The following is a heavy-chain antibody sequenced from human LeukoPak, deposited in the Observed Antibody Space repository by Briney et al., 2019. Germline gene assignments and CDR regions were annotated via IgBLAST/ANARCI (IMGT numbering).Heavy chain of an antibody. D-gene: IGHD3-3*01. J-gene: IGHJ5*02. CDR3: ARGVATAESYDFWSGYLDWFDP. CDR2: IYYSGST. V-gene: IGHV4-31*03. CDR1: GGSISSGGYY. Sequence: PSETLSLTCTVSGGSISSGGYYWSWIRQHPGKGLEWIGYIYYSGSTYYNPSLKSRVTMSVDTSENQFSLKLSSVTAADTAVYYCARGVATAESYDFWSGYLDWFDPWGQGTLVTVSS.